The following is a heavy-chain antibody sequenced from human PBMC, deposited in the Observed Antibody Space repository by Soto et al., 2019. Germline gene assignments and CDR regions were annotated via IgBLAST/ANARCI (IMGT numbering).Heavy chain of an antibody. J-gene: IGHJ4*02. CDR1: GFTFSRSV. V-gene: IGHV3-33*01. CDR3: VRESDNYHNDY. D-gene: IGHD1-1*01. CDR2: IWHDGTNK. Sequence: QVQLVESGGGVVQPGRSLRLSCAASGFTFSRSVMHWVRQAPGKGPEWVTAIWHDGTNKYYADSVKGRFTISRDNSKNILYLQMSSLRAEDTAVYYCVRESDNYHNDYWGQGTLVTVSS.